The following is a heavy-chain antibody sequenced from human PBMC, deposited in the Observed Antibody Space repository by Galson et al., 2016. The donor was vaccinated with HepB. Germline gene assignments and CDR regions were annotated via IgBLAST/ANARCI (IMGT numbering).Heavy chain of an antibody. Sequence: ETLSLTCTVSGGSINGLTLHWGWVRQPPGKGLEWIGSVYYSGSTYYNPSLRSRLTVSVDTSKNNFSLKLRSVTAADTAVYFCARLHYDTSGYQFDHWGQGALVIVSS. D-gene: IGHD3-22*01. CDR1: GGSINGLTLH. CDR3: ARLHYDTSGYQFDH. J-gene: IGHJ4*02. CDR2: VYYSGST. V-gene: IGHV4-39*02.